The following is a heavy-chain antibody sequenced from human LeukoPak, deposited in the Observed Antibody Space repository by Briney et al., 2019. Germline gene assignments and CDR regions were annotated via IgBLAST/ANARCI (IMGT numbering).Heavy chain of an antibody. CDR2: ISSSGTTI. CDR3: AELGITMIGGV. CDR1: GFTFSNYE. J-gene: IGHJ6*04. D-gene: IGHD3-10*02. Sequence: GGSLRLSCAASGFTFSNYEMNWVRQAPGKGLEWVSYISSSGTTIYYADSVKGRFTISRDNAKNSLYLQMNSLRAEDTAVYYCAELGITMIGGVWGKGTTVTISS. V-gene: IGHV3-48*03.